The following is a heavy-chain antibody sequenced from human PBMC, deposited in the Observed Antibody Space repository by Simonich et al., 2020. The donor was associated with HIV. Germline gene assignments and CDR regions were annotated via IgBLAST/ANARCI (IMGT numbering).Heavy chain of an antibody. D-gene: IGHD2-8*01. Sequence: QVQLQQWGAGLVKPWETLSLTCAVYGGSFSGYYWTWIRQPPGKGLEWIGEITYSGRTNNHPPLKSRVTISVDTSKKQFSLKLTSVTAADTAIYFCAREVGYYPPQLEENNAFDVWGQGTMVTVSS. CDR3: AREVGYYPPQLEENNAFDV. CDR2: ITYSGRT. V-gene: IGHV4-34*02. CDR1: GGSFSGYY. J-gene: IGHJ3*01.